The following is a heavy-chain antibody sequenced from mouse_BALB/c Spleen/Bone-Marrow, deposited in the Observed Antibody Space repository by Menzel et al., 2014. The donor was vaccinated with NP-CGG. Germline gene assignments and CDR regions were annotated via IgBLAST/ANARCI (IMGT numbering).Heavy chain of an antibody. CDR3: ARGEDYDEYDAMDY. J-gene: IGHJ4*01. CDR1: GFSLTGYG. D-gene: IGHD2-4*01. V-gene: IGHV2-6-7*01. Sequence: QVQLKQSGPGLVAPSHSLSITFTVSGFSLTGYGVNWVRQPPGKGLEWVGMIWGDGSTDYNSTIKSRLSISKDNSKSQVFLKMNSLQTDDTARYYCARGEDYDEYDAMDYWCQGPSVTVSS. CDR2: IWGDGST.